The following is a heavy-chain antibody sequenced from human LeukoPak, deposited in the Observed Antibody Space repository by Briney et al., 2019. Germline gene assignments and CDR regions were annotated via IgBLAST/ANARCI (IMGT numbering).Heavy chain of an antibody. J-gene: IGHJ6*03. Sequence: GASVKVSCKASGYTFTSHDINWVRQATGQGLEWMGWMNPNSGNTGYTHKFQGRVTITWNTSISTAYMELSSLRSEDTAVYYCARALGLLTNYYYVRKYYMDVWGKGTTVTISS. V-gene: IGHV1-8*01. CDR2: MNPNSGNT. CDR3: ARALGLLTNYYYVRKYYMDV. CDR1: GYTFTSHD. D-gene: IGHD3-9*01.